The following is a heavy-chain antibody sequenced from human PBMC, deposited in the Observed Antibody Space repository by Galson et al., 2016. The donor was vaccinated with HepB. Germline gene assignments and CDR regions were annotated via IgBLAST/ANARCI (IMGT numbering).Heavy chain of an antibody. CDR2: IRHSSSGT. CDR1: GFTFSSYA. V-gene: IGHV3-23*01. Sequence: SLRLSCAASGFTFSSYAMSWVRQAPGKGPEWVSEIRHSSSGTYYADSVKGRVTISRDKSNNTLYLQMNSLRAEDTAVYYCAKDPTPAYYDLWSGQRGFDPWGQGTLVIVSS. J-gene: IGHJ5*02. CDR3: AKDPTPAYYDLWSGQRGFDP. D-gene: IGHD3-3*01.